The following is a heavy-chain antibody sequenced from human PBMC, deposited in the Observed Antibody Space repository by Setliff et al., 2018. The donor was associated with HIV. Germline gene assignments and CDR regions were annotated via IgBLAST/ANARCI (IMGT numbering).Heavy chain of an antibody. D-gene: IGHD3-16*01. CDR2: ITVYNGDT. J-gene: IGHJ3*01. Sequence: ASVKVSCKVSGYTLTELSRHWVRQAPGKGLEWMGWITVYNGDTNYAQKPQGRVTMTADTSTGTAYMELRSLRSDDMAVYYCARGYYRDGFDFWGQGTVVTVSS. CDR3: ARGYYRDGFDF. CDR1: GYTLTELS. V-gene: IGHV1-18*03.